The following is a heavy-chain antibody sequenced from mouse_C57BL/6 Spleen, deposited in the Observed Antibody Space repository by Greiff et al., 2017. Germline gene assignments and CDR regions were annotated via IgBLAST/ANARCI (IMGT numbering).Heavy chain of an antibody. J-gene: IGHJ3*01. CDR1: GYSITSGYY. V-gene: IGHV3-6*01. CDR2: ISYDGSN. D-gene: IGHD2-4*01. CDR3: ARDHYDYAFAY. Sequence: ESGPGLVKPSQSLSLTCSVTGYSITSGYYWNWIRQFPGNKLEWMGYISYDGSNNYNPSLKNRISITRDTSKNQFFLKLNSVTTEDTATYYCARDHYDYAFAYWGQGTLVTVSA.